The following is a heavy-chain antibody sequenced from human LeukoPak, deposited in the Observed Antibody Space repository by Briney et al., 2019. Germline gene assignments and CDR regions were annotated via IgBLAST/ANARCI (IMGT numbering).Heavy chain of an antibody. CDR3: ARSSRYFDWLLDDY. J-gene: IGHJ4*02. CDR1: GGSISSGSYG. V-gene: IGHV4-39*01. CDR2: IYYIGST. D-gene: IGHD3-9*01. Sequence: SESLSLTCSVSGGSISSGSYGWGWIRQPPGKGLEWIGSIYYIGSTYYNPSLKSRVTISVDTSRNQFSLKLSSVTAADTAVYYCARSSRYFDWLLDDYWGQGTLVTVSS.